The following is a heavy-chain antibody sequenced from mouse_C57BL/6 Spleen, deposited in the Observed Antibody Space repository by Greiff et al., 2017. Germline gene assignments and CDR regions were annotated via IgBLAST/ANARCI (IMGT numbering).Heavy chain of an antibody. CDR2: IYPGGGYT. V-gene: IGHV1-63*01. D-gene: IGHD1-1*01. J-gene: IGHJ2*01. CDR1: GYTFTNYW. CDR3: ARATTGDFDY. Sequence: QVQLQQSGAELVRPGTSVKMSCKASGYTFTNYWIGWAKQRPGHGLEWIGDIYPGGGYTNYNEKFKGKATLTADKSSSTAYMQFSSLTSEDSAIYYCARATTGDFDYWGQGTTLTVSS.